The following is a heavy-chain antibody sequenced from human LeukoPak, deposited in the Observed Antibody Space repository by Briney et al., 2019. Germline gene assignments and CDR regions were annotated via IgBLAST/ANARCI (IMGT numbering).Heavy chain of an antibody. V-gene: IGHV1-69*05. J-gene: IGHJ5*02. Sequence: SVKVSCKASGGTFSSYAISWVRQAPGQGLEWMGGIIPIFGTANYAQKFQGRVTITTDESTSTAYMELSSLRSEDTAVYYCARSLYSNYAYNWFDPWGQGTLVTVSS. CDR3: ARSLYSNYAYNWFDP. D-gene: IGHD4-11*01. CDR2: IIPIFGTA. CDR1: GGTFSSYA.